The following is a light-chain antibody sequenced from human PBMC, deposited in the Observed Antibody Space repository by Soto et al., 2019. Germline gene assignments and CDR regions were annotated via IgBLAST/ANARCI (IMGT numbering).Light chain of an antibody. CDR2: GAF. Sequence: QMTQSPSTLSASVGDRVTIICRASQYISTQLAWYQQKPGKAPKLLISGAFSLESGVPARFSGSGSGTEFTLTISSLQPDDFATYYCQQYYSYSTFGQGTKVDIK. CDR1: QYISTQ. V-gene: IGKV1-5*02. CDR3: QQYYSYST. J-gene: IGKJ1*01.